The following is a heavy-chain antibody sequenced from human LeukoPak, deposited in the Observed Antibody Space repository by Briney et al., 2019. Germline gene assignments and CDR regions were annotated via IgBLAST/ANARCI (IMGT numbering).Heavy chain of an antibody. J-gene: IGHJ4*02. Sequence: GGSLRLSCAASGFTFSSYWMSWVRQAPGKGLEWVANIKQDGSEKYYVDSVKGRFTISRDNAKNSLYLQMNSLRAEDTAGYYGGREGGTAMKTDSGGQGTRVTVPS. CDR3: GREGGTAMKTDS. D-gene: IGHD5-18*01. CDR2: IKQDGSEK. V-gene: IGHV3-7*01. CDR1: GFTFSSYW.